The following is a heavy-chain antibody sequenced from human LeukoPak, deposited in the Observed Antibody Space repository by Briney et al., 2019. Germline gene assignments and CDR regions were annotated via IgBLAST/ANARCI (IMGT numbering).Heavy chain of an antibody. CDR1: GYTFTGYY. V-gene: IGHV1-2*02. CDR2: INPNSGGT. D-gene: IGHD1-26*01. CDR3: ASSESSLEVGATGYYWFDP. J-gene: IGHJ5*02. Sequence: ASVKVSCKASGYTFTGYYMHWVRQAPGQGLEWMGWINPNSGGTNYAQKFQGRVTMTRDTSISTAYMELSRLRSDDTAVYYCASSESSLEVGATGYYWFDPWGQGTLATVSS.